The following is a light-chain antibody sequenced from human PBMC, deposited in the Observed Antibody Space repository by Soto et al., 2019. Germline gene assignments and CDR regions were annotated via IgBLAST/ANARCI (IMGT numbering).Light chain of an antibody. J-gene: IGKJ4*01. V-gene: IGKV3-11*01. Sequence: IVLTQSPATLSLSPGERATLSCRASQSVGTFLAWYQHKPGQAPRLLIYDASNRATGVPARFSGSGSGTDFTLTISSLEPEDFAVYYCEQRSNWPPALTFGGGTKV. CDR1: QSVGTF. CDR2: DAS. CDR3: EQRSNWPPALT.